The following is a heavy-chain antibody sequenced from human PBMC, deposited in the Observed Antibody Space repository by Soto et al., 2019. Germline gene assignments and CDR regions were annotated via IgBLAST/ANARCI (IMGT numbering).Heavy chain of an antibody. CDR3: ARVVPAAYFDY. CDR2: IKQDGSEK. CDR1: GFTFSSYW. V-gene: IGHV3-7*01. D-gene: IGHD2-2*01. J-gene: IGHJ4*02. Sequence: SLRLSCAASGFTFSSYWMSWVRQAPGKGLEWVANIKQDGSEKYYVDSVKGRFTISGDNAKNSLYLQMNSLRAEDTAVYYCARVVPAAYFDYWGQGTLVTVSS.